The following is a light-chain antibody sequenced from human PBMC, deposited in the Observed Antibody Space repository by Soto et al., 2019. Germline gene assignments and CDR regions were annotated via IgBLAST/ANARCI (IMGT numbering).Light chain of an antibody. J-gene: IGKJ1*01. CDR2: LGS. Sequence: DIVMTQSPLSLPVTPGEPASISCRSSQSLLHSNGYTYLDWYLQKPGQSPQLLIYLGSNRASGVPDRFSGSGSGTDFTRKISGVEAEDVGVYYCMQALQTPWTCGQGTKVEIK. CDR1: QSLLHSNGYTY. CDR3: MQALQTPWT. V-gene: IGKV2-28*01.